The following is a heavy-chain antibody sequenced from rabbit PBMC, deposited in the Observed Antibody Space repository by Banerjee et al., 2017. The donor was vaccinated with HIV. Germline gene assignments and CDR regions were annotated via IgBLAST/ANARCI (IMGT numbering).Heavy chain of an antibody. CDR3: ARDLAGVIGWNFNL. Sequence: QSLEESGGDLVKPGASLTLTCTASGFTISSNYYMCWVRQAPGKGLEWIGCIYAGSGGSYYASWAKGRFTITRSTSLSTVTLQMTSLTAADTATYFCARDLAGVIGWNFNLWGPGTLVTVS. CDR2: IYAGSGGS. V-gene: IGHV1S40*01. D-gene: IGHD4-1*01. CDR1: GFTISSNYY. J-gene: IGHJ4*01.